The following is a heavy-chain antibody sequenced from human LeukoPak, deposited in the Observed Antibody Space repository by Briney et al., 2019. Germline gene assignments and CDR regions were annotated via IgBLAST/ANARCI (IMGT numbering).Heavy chain of an antibody. V-gene: IGHV3-23*01. CDR2: ISGSGDTT. D-gene: IGHD2-2*01. J-gene: IGHJ5*02. CDR1: GSTFSSYA. CDR3: TRGYVTRGGSFDP. Sequence: GGSLRLSCVASGSTFSSYALSWVRQAPGKGLEWVSAISGSGDTTFYADSVKGRFTISRDNSKNTLYLQTSSLRADDTAVYYCTRGYVTRGGSFDPWGQGTLVTVSS.